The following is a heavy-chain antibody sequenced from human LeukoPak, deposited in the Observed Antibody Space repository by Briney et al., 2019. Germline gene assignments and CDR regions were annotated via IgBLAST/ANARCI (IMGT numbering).Heavy chain of an antibody. CDR1: GFMFGSFA. CDR3: AKDRLAEAYGMEV. Sequence: GGSLRLSCAASGFMFGSFAIHWVRQAPGKGLEWVAVIRNDGSHKYYGDSVKGRFTISRDNSKDTLYLQINSLRPEDTAVYYCAKDRLAEAYGMEVWGQGTTVTVSS. V-gene: IGHV3-30*02. J-gene: IGHJ6*02. CDR2: IRNDGSHK.